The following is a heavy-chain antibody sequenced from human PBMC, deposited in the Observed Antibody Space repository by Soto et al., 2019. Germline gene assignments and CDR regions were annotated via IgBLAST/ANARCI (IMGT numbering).Heavy chain of an antibody. CDR2: IYYSGST. J-gene: IGHJ2*01. CDR3: ARGPLVTGYLPVHSTNWYFDL. V-gene: IGHV4-31*03. CDR1: GGSISSGGYY. D-gene: IGHD3-9*01. Sequence: SATLSLTCTVSGGSISSGGYYWSWIRQHPGKGLEWIGYIYYSGSTYYNPSLKSRVTISVDTSKNQFSLKLSSVTAADTAVYYCARGPLVTGYLPVHSTNWYFDLWGRGTLVTVSS.